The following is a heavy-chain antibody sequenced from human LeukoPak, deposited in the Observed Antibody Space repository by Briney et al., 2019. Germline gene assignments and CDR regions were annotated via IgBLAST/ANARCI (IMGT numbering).Heavy chain of an antibody. CDR3: AKTGSSGSYYFLH. CDR1: GYTFNNYG. CDR2: ISAYDGST. Sequence: ASVKVSCKASGYTFNNYGITWVRQAPGQGLEWMAWISAYDGSTDFAHKFHGRVTVTTDTSTSTAYMELRSLRSDDTAVYFCAKTGSSGSYYFLHWGQGTLVTVSS. V-gene: IGHV1-18*01. D-gene: IGHD3-10*01. J-gene: IGHJ1*01.